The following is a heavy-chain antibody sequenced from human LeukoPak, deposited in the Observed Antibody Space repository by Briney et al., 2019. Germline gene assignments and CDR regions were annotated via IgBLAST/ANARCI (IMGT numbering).Heavy chain of an antibody. J-gene: IGHJ4*02. CDR1: GFSFSSYA. Sequence: PGGSLRLSCAASGFSFSSYAMSWVRQAPGKGLEWVSAISGSGGSTYYADSVKGRFTISRDNSKNTLYLRMNSLRAEDTAVYYCAKASTLTGYPTNFDYWGQGTLVTVSS. CDR2: ISGSGGST. D-gene: IGHD3-9*01. V-gene: IGHV3-23*01. CDR3: AKASTLTGYPTNFDY.